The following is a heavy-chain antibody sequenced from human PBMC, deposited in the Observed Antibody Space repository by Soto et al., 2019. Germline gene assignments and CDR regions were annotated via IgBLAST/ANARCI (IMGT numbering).Heavy chain of an antibody. V-gene: IGHV1-69*13. Sequence: GASVKVSCKASGGTFSSYAISWVRQAPGQGLEWMGGIIPIFGTANYAQKFQGRVTITADESTSTAYMELSSLRSEDTAVYYCARGFSIGYSRHYYYYGMDVWGQGTTVTVSS. J-gene: IGHJ6*02. CDR1: GGTFSSYA. CDR2: IIPIFGTA. CDR3: ARGFSIGYSRHYYYYGMDV. D-gene: IGHD3-22*01.